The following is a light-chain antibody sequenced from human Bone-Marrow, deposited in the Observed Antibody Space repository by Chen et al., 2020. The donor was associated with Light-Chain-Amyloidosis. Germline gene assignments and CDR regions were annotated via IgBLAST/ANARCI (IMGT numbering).Light chain of an antibody. V-gene: IGKV3-20*01. CDR1: QTISSNY. Sequence: IVLTQPPGTLSLSPGEGANLACSASQTISSNYLTGYQEKFGRAPRLLIYGSSSRATGIPDRFTGSGSGTDFTHAINRLGPEDLAMYYCQQYGTSPLTFGGGTKVEIK. CDR2: GSS. CDR3: QQYGTSPLT. J-gene: IGKJ4*01.